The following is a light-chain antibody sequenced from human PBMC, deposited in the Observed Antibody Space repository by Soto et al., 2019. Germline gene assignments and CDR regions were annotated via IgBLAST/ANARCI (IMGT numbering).Light chain of an antibody. V-gene: IGLV2-23*03. CDR1: SSDVGSYNL. Sequence: QSALTQPASVSGSPGQSITISCTGTSSDVGSYNLVSWYQQHLGKAPKLMIYEGSKRPSGVSNRFSGSKSGNTASLTISGLQAEDEADYYCCSYAGSSTVFGTGTKVTV. CDR3: CSYAGSSTV. CDR2: EGS. J-gene: IGLJ1*01.